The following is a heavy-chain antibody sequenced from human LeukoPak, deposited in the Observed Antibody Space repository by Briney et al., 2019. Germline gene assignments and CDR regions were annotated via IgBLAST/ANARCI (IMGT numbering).Heavy chain of an antibody. Sequence: GASVKVSCKASGYTFTGYYMHWVRQAPGQGLEWMGWINPNSGGTNYAQKFQGRVTMTRDTSISTAYMELSRLRSDDTAVYYCARGLVVPADKLPRYYFDYWGQGTLVTVSS. CDR2: INPNSGGT. CDR3: ARGLVVPADKLPRYYFDY. D-gene: IGHD2-2*01. CDR1: GYTFTGYY. J-gene: IGHJ4*02. V-gene: IGHV1-2*02.